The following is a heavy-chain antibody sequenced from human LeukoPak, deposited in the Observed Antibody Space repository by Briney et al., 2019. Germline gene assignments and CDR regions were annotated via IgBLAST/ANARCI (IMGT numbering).Heavy chain of an antibody. J-gene: IGHJ4*02. CDR1: GYTLTELS. CDR2: FDPEDGET. Sequence: ASVKVSCKVSGYTLTELSMHWVRQAPGKGLEWMGGFDPEDGETIYAQEFQGRVTMTEDTSTDTAYMELSSLRSEDTAVYYCATAPSGYGEFDYWGQGTLVTVSS. CDR3: ATAPSGYGEFDY. V-gene: IGHV1-24*01. D-gene: IGHD5-12*01.